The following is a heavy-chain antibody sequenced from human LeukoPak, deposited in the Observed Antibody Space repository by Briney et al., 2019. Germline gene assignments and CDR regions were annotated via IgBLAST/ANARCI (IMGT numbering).Heavy chain of an antibody. Sequence: GGSLRLSCAASGFTFSSYSMNWVRQAPGKGLQWVSYISSSSSTIYYADSVKGRFTIPRDNAKNSLYLQMNSLRAEDTAIYYCARGNGRFDYWGQGTLVIVSS. CDR3: ARGNGRFDY. D-gene: IGHD2-8*01. CDR1: GFTFSSYS. CDR2: ISSSSSTI. V-gene: IGHV3-48*01. J-gene: IGHJ4*02.